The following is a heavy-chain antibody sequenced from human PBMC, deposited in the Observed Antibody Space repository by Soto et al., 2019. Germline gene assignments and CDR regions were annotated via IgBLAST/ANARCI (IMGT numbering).Heavy chain of an antibody. J-gene: IGHJ5*02. V-gene: IGHV4-59*12. CDR3: TRVATALPA. D-gene: IGHD4-4*01. CDR1: NVSLNCYY. CDR2: IYYRGTT. Sequence: VQLQESGPGLVESSETLSLTCNVSNVSLNCYYWSWIRQPPGKELEWIGNIYYRGTTNYNPSLQGLVTMSIDTSKNQFSLMLTYVTAADTDVYDCTRVATALPAWGQGVLVTVSS.